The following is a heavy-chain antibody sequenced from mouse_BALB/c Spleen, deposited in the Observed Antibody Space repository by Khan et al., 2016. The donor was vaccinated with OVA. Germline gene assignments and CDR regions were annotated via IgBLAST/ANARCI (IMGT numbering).Heavy chain of an antibody. D-gene: IGHD2-2*01. V-gene: IGHV2-3*01. CDR3: AISYYGYDWCTY. Sequence: QVQLKESGPGLVAPSQSLSITCTVSGLSLTNYGISWIRQPPGKGLEWLGVIWGDGSTNYHSAPISRLGINKDNSKSQVFLNLNSLQTDDTATYCGAISYYGYDWCTYWGQGTLVTVSA. CDR2: IWGDGST. CDR1: GLSLTNYG. J-gene: IGHJ3*01.